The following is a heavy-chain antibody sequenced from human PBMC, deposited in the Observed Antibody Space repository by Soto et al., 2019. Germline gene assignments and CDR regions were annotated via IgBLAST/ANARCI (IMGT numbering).Heavy chain of an antibody. CDR1: GFTFSYYY. CDR3: ARVRGSGSGWWYFDY. V-gene: IGHV3-11*01. Sequence: GGSLRLSCAASGFTFSYYYMSWIRQAPGKGLEWVSYISSSGSTIYYADSVKGRFTISRDNAKNSLYLQMNSLRAEDTAVYYCARVRGSGSGWWYFDYWGQGTLVTVSS. J-gene: IGHJ4*02. CDR2: ISSSGSTI. D-gene: IGHD6-19*01.